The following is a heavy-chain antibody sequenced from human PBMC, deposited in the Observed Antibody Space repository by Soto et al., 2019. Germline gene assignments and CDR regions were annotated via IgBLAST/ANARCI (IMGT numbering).Heavy chain of an antibody. CDR1: GGTFSSYA. D-gene: IGHD6-13*01. J-gene: IGHJ4*02. CDR2: IIPIFGTA. V-gene: IGHV1-69*13. Sequence: ASVKVSCKASGGTFSSYAISWVRQAPGQGLEWMGGIIPIFGTANYAQKFQGRVTITADESTSTAYMELSSLRSEDTAVYYCARAIEAYSSSYYFDYWGQGTLVTVSS. CDR3: ARAIEAYSSSYYFDY.